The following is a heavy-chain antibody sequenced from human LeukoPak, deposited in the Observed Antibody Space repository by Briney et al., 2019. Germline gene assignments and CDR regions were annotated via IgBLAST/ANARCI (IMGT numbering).Heavy chain of an antibody. V-gene: IGHV3-30*02. Sequence: GGSLRLSCAASGFTFNSYGMNWVRQAPGKGLEWLAFISYDGSKTYYADSVKGRFTVSRDDSKSTLYLQMNSLRADDTAVYYCAHGGWSALTFDYRGQGTLVTVS. CDR2: ISYDGSKT. D-gene: IGHD6-19*01. CDR1: GFTFNSYG. CDR3: AHGGWSALTFDY. J-gene: IGHJ4*02.